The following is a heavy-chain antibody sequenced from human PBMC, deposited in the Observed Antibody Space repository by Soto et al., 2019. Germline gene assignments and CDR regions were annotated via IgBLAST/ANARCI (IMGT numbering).Heavy chain of an antibody. Sequence: PSETLSLTCAVSGGSISSGGYSWSWIRQPPGKGLEWIGYIYHSGSTYYNPSLKSRVTISVDRSKNQFSLKLSSVTAADTAVYYCARGGVDYYDSSGYLGDYWGQGTLVTVSS. CDR1: GGSISSGGYS. V-gene: IGHV4-30-2*01. D-gene: IGHD3-22*01. CDR3: ARGGVDYYDSSGYLGDY. CDR2: IYHSGST. J-gene: IGHJ4*02.